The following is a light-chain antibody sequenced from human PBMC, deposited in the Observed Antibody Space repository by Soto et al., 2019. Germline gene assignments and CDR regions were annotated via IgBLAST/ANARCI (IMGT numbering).Light chain of an antibody. Sequence: DLQKTQSPSTLTASASDRVTITGRASQSISSWLAWYQQKPGKAPNLLIHRASHLESGVPSRFSGSGSGTEFTLTISSLQSGDFATYYCQHYNTYPWTFGQGTKVDIK. CDR2: RAS. CDR3: QHYNTYPWT. J-gene: IGKJ1*01. V-gene: IGKV1-5*03. CDR1: QSISSW.